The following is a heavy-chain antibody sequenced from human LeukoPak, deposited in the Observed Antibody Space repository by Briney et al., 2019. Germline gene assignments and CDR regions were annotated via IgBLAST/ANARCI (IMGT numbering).Heavy chain of an antibody. V-gene: IGHV3-9*01. CDR1: GFTFDDYA. CDR2: ISWNSGSI. D-gene: IGHD1-26*01. J-gene: IGHJ4*02. Sequence: GRSLRLSCAASGFTFDDYAMHWVRQAPGKGLEWVSGISWNSGSIGYADSVKGRFTISRGNAKNSLYLQMNSLRAEDTALYYCAKDRSYYVTYYFDYWGQGTLVTVSS. CDR3: AKDRSYYVTYYFDY.